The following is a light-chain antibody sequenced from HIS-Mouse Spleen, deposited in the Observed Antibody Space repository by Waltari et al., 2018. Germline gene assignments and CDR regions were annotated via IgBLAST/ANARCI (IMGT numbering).Light chain of an antibody. Sequence: QSALTQPASVFGSPGQSITISCTGTSSAVGSYNLVSRYQQHPGKAPKLMIYEGSKRPSGVSNRFSGSKSGNTASLTISGLQAEDEADYYCCSYAGSSTWVFGGGTKLTVL. CDR1: SSAVGSYNL. J-gene: IGLJ3*02. CDR3: CSYAGSSTWV. V-gene: IGLV2-23*01. CDR2: EGS.